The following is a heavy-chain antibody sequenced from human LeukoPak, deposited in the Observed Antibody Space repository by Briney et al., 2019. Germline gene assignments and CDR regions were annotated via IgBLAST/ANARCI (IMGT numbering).Heavy chain of an antibody. CDR1: GGSISSYY. J-gene: IGHJ4*02. D-gene: IGHD6-13*01. CDR2: IYYSGST. V-gene: IGHV4-59*01. Sequence: PSETLSLTRTVFGGSISSYYWSWIRQPPGKGLEWIGYIYYSGSTNYNPSLKSRVTISVDTSKNQFSLKLSSVTAADTAVYYCARSNSSSWPPFIYYFDYWGQGTLVTVSS. CDR3: ARSNSSSWPPFIYYFDY.